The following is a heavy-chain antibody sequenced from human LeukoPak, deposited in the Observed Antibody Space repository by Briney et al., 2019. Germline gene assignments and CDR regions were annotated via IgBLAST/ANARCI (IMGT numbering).Heavy chain of an antibody. V-gene: IGHV1-69*04. CDR2: IIPILGIA. CDR1: GGTFSSYA. Sequence: GASVKVSCKASGGTFSSYAISWVRQAPGQGLEWMGRIIPILGIANYAQKFQGRVTITADKSTSTAYMELSSLRSEDTAVYYCPREGGCRSTSCYGKVGWFDPWGQGTLVTVSS. CDR3: PREGGCRSTSCYGKVGWFDP. D-gene: IGHD2-2*01. J-gene: IGHJ5*02.